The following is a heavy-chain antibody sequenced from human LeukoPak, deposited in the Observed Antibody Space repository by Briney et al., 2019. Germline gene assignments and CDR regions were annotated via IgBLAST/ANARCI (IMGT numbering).Heavy chain of an antibody. CDR2: INHSGST. D-gene: IGHD3-10*01. CDR1: GGSFSGYY. V-gene: IGHV4-34*01. CDR3: ARGPVTYGSGSYYGY. Sequence: SETLSLTCAVYGGSFSGYYWSWIRQPPGKGLEWIGEINHSGSTIYNPSLKSRVTISVDTSKNQFSLKLSSVTAADTAVYYCARGPVTYGSGSYYGYWGQGTLVTVSS. J-gene: IGHJ4*02.